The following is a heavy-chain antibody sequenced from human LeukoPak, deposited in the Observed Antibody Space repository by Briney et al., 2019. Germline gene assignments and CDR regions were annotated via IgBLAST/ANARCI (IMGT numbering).Heavy chain of an antibody. CDR1: GFTFGSYG. Sequence: GGSLRLSCIASGFTFGSYGMHGVRQAPAKGLDWVAVIWYDGSNKYHADSVKGRFTISRDNSKNTLYLQMNRLRAEDTAVYYCARGRGDWYEPALIYSFHYWGQGTLVTVSS. CDR3: ARGRGDWYEPALIYSFHY. V-gene: IGHV3-33*01. CDR2: IWYDGSNK. D-gene: IGHD6-19*01. J-gene: IGHJ4*02.